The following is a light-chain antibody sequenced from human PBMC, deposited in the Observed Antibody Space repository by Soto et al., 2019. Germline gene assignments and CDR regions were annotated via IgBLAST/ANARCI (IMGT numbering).Light chain of an antibody. J-gene: IGKJ1*01. Sequence: DIQMTQIPSTLSASIGDRVTITCRASQNINTWLAWYQQKPGQPPKLLIYRASRLESGVPSRFSGFGSGTEFTLIISCLQPDDFVTYYCQQYNNYWTFGPGTKVDIK. CDR3: QQYNNYWT. CDR1: QNINTW. V-gene: IGKV1-5*03. CDR2: RAS.